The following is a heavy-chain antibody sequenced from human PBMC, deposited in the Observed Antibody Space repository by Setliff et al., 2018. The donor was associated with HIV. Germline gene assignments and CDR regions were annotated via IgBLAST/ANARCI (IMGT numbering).Heavy chain of an antibody. J-gene: IGHJ6*03. V-gene: IGHV4-59*01. CDR1: GGSISSFY. Sequence: SETLSLTCTVSGGSISSFYWTWIRQPPGKGLEWIGYIYYSGSTNYNPSLKSRLTISVDTSKNQVSLKLSSVTAADTAVYYCASTVRREFRTNVGDHYYFYMDVWGKGTTVTVSS. CDR3: ASTVRREFRTNVGDHYYFYMDV. D-gene: IGHD3-3*01. CDR2: IYYSGST.